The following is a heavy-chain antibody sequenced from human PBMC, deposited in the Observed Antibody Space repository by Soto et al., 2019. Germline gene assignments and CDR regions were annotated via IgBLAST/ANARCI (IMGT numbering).Heavy chain of an antibody. J-gene: IGHJ5*02. Sequence: PSETLSLTCAVSGGSISSSNWWSWLRQPPGKGLEWIGEIYHSGSTNYNPSLKSRVTISVDKSKNQFSLKLSSVTAADTAVYYCARSKGYCSSTSCSEGWFDPWGQGTLVTVSS. CDR1: GGSISSSNW. V-gene: IGHV4-4*02. D-gene: IGHD2-2*01. CDR2: IYHSGST. CDR3: ARSKGYCSSTSCSEGWFDP.